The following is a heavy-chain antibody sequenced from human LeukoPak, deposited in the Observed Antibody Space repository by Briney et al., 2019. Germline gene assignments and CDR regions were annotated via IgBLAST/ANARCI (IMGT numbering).Heavy chain of an antibody. CDR2: INTNTGNP. Sequence: ASVKVSCKASGYTFTSYAMNWVRQAPGQGLEWMGWINTNTGNPTYAQGFTGRFVFSLDTSVSTAYLQISSLKAEDTAVYYCARDSSVLRYFYWLLPNGFDYWGQGTLVTVSS. D-gene: IGHD3-9*01. V-gene: IGHV7-4-1*02. CDR1: GYTFTSYA. J-gene: IGHJ4*02. CDR3: ARDSSVLRYFYWLLPNGFDY.